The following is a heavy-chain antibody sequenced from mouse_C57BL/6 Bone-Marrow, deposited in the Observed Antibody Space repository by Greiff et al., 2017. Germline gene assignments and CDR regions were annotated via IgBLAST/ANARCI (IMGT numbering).Heavy chain of an antibody. Sequence: QVQLQQSGAELVRPGASVTLSCKASGYTFTDYEMHWVKQTPVHGLEWIGAIDPETGGTAYNQKFKGKAILTADKSSSTAYMELRSLTSEHSAVYSCTKPLNVDYCLSFDYWDQGTTLTVSS. V-gene: IGHV1-15*01. J-gene: IGHJ2*01. CDR3: TKPLNVDYCLSFDY. CDR1: GYTFTDYE. CDR2: IDPETGGT. D-gene: IGHD2-4*01.